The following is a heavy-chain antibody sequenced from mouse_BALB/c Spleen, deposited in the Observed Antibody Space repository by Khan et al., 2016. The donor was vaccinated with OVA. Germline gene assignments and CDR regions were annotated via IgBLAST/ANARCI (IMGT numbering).Heavy chain of an antibody. CDR3: TRGEGYYGNPYAIDF. CDR1: GFTFSSYT. Sequence: VQLKESGGGLVKPGGSLKLSCAASGFTFSSYTMSWIRQTPEKRLEWVATISSGGTYTYYVDSVVGRFTLSRDNAKNTLYLEMTSLKSEDTAIYYCTRGEGYYGNPYAIDFWGQGTSVTVSS. D-gene: IGHD2-1*01. J-gene: IGHJ4*01. CDR2: ISSGGTYT. V-gene: IGHV5-6-4*01.